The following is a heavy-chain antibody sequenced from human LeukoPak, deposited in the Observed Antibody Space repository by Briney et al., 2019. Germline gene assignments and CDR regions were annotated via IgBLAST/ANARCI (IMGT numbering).Heavy chain of an antibody. J-gene: IGHJ4*02. D-gene: IGHD6-6*01. Sequence: ASVKVSCKASGYTFTSYYMHWVRQAPGQGLEWMGIINPSGGSTSYAQKFQGRVTMTRDTSTSTAYMELSSLRSEDTAVYYCARDIAPLEYSSSAGFDYWGQGTLVTVSS. CDR3: ARDIAPLEYSSSAGFDY. V-gene: IGHV1-46*01. CDR2: INPSGGST. CDR1: GYTFTSYY.